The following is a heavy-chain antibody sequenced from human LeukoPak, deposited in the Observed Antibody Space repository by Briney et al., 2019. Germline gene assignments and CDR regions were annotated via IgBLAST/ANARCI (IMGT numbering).Heavy chain of an antibody. V-gene: IGHV4-59*01. CDR1: GGSMSSYY. CDR2: IYYSGST. J-gene: IGHJ6*02. CDR3: ARDRRYYDTSGTVYYDAMDV. D-gene: IGHD3-22*01. Sequence: SETLSLTCTVSGGSMSSYYWSWIRQPPGKGLEWIGYIYYSGSTNYNPSLKSRDTISVDTSKNHFSLKLSSVTAADTAVYYCARDRRYYDTSGTVYYDAMDVWGQGTTVTVSS.